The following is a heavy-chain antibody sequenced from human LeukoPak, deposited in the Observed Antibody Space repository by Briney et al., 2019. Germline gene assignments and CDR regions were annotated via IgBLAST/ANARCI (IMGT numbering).Heavy chain of an antibody. Sequence: GGSLRLSCAASGFTFTSYAMSWVRQAPGKGLEWVSAISSRGGSTYYADSVKGRFTISRDNAKNSLYLQMNSLRAEDTAVYYCAELGITMIGGVWGKGTTVTISS. D-gene: IGHD3-10*02. J-gene: IGHJ6*04. V-gene: IGHV3-23*01. CDR1: GFTFTSYA. CDR2: ISSRGGST. CDR3: AELGITMIGGV.